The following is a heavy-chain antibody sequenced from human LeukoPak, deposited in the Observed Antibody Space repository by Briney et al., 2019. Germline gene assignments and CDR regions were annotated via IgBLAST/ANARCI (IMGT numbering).Heavy chain of an antibody. Sequence: PSETLSLTCTVSGGSISSYYWGWIRQPPGKGLEWIGSIYYSGSTYYNPSLKSRVTISVDTSKNQFSLKLSSVTAADTAVYYCARVPIAAAGLIFDYWGQGTLVTVSS. V-gene: IGHV4-39*07. CDR1: GGSISSYY. D-gene: IGHD6-13*01. J-gene: IGHJ4*02. CDR2: IYYSGST. CDR3: ARVPIAAAGLIFDY.